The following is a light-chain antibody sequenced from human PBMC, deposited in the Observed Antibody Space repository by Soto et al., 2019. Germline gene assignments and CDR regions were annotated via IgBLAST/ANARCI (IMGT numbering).Light chain of an antibody. V-gene: IGLV1-40*01. CDR3: SSHTTSNTLYYV. CDR2: GNS. CDR1: SSNIGAGYD. J-gene: IGLJ1*01. Sequence: QSVLTQPPSVSGAPGQRVTISCTGSSSNIGAGYDVHWYQQLPGTAPKLLMYGNSNRPSGVPDRFSGSKSGTSASLAITGLQPEDEADYYCSSHTTSNTLYYVFGTGTKVTVL.